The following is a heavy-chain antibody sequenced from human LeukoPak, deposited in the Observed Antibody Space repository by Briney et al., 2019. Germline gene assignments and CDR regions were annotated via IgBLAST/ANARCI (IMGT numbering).Heavy chain of an antibody. CDR3: ARGPFRGYSGYDLGY. CDR2: ISSSGSAI. J-gene: IGHJ4*02. CDR1: GFTFSSYE. Sequence: GGSLRLSCAASGFTFSSYEMNWVRPAPGKGLEWVSYISSSGSAIYYADSVKGRFTISRDNAKNSLYLQMNSLRAEDTAVYYCARGPFRGYSGYDLGYWGQGTLVTVSS. V-gene: IGHV3-48*03. D-gene: IGHD5-12*01.